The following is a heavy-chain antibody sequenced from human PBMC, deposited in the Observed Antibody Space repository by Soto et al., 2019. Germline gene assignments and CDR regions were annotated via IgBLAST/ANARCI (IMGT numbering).Heavy chain of an antibody. Sequence: QVQLVESGGGLVKPGGSLRLSCAASGFKFTDYYMSWVRQAPGTGLEWLSYIGGSGDVIYYADFVKGRFTISRDNAKKSVFLQMRSLGADDTALYYCARAPDCGEGSCYRHFDLWGQGTRVAVSS. D-gene: IGHD2-21*01. J-gene: IGHJ4*02. CDR2: IGGSGDVI. V-gene: IGHV3-11*01. CDR1: GFKFTDYY. CDR3: ARAPDCGEGSCYRHFDL.